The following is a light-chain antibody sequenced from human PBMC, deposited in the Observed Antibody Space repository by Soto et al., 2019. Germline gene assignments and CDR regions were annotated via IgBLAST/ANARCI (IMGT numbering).Light chain of an antibody. Sequence: EIVMTQSPATLPVSPGERAALSCRASQSVSSNLAWYQQKPGQAPRLLIYGASTRATGIPARFSGSGSGIEFTLTISSLQPEDFATYYCQQVNSYPQTFGQGTRLEIK. CDR2: GAS. J-gene: IGKJ5*01. CDR3: QQVNSYPQT. CDR1: QSVSSN. V-gene: IGKV3-15*01.